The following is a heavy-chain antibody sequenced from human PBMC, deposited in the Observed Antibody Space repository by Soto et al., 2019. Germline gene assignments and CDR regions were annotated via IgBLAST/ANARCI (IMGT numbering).Heavy chain of an antibody. D-gene: IGHD3-22*01. V-gene: IGHV4-38-2*01. Sequence: NPSETLSLTCAVSGYSISSGYYWGWIRQPPGKGLEWIGSIYHSGNTYYNPSLQSRVTISVDTSKNQFSLKLRSVTAADTAVYYCARVSRYYDSSGVNDWGQGTLVTVSS. CDR1: GYSISSGYY. J-gene: IGHJ4*02. CDR3: ARVSRYYDSSGVND. CDR2: IYHSGNT.